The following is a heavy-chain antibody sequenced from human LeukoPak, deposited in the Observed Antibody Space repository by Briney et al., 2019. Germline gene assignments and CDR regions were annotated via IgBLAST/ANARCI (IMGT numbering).Heavy chain of an antibody. J-gene: IGHJ4*02. CDR1: GGSFSGYY. CDR2: IYYSGST. Sequence: SETLSLTCAVYGGSFSGYYWSWIRQPPGKGLEWIGYIYYSGSTNYNPSLKSRVTISVDTSKNQFSLKLSSVTAADTAVYYCARGSDSFDFDYWGQGTLVTVSS. CDR3: ARGSDSFDFDY. V-gene: IGHV4-59*01.